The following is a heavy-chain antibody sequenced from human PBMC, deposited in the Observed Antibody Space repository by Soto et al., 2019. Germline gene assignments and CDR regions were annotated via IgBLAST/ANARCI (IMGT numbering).Heavy chain of an antibody. V-gene: IGHV3-7*05. D-gene: IGHD2-2*01. Sequence: PGGALRLPCAASGVILRRFWMSVVRQAPGKGLEWVANIKQDGTEKNYLDSVKGRFTISRGNAKNSLYLQMSSLRAEDTAVYFCASRYLVYCVSSACSVPYDYWGQGALVTVSS. J-gene: IGHJ4*02. CDR3: ASRYLVYCVSSACSVPYDY. CDR1: GVILRRFW. CDR2: IKQDGTEK.